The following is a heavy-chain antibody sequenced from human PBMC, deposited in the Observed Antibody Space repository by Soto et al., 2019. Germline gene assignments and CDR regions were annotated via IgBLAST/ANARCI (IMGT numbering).Heavy chain of an antibody. V-gene: IGHV3-48*02. Sequence: EVQLVESGGGLVQPGGSLRLSCAASGFTFSSYSMNWVRQAPGMGLEWVSYISSSSSTIYYADSVKGRFTISRDNAKNSLYLQMNSLRDEDTAVYYCARDGGYADYYYYGMDVWGQGTTVTVSS. J-gene: IGHJ6*02. CDR2: ISSSSSTI. CDR3: ARDGGYADYYYYGMDV. D-gene: IGHD5-12*01. CDR1: GFTFSSYS.